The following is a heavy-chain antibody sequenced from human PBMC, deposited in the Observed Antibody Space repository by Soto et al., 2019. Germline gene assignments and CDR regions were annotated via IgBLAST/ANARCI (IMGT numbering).Heavy chain of an antibody. CDR2: IRSKANSYAT. CDR3: TRVRDFGGYKEERCYYYYYYYMDV. Sequence: EVQLVESGGGLVQPGGSLKLSCAASGFTFSGSAMHWVRQASGKGLEWVGRIRSKANSYATAYAASVKGRFTISRDDSKNTAYLQMNSLKTEDTAVYYCTRVRDFGGYKEERCYYYYYYYMDVWGKGTTVTVSS. CDR1: GFTFSGSA. D-gene: IGHD6-25*01. J-gene: IGHJ6*03. V-gene: IGHV3-73*01.